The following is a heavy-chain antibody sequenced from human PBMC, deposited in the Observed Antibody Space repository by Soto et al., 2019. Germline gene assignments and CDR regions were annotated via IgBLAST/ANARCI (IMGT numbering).Heavy chain of an antibody. J-gene: IGHJ6*01. Sequence: ASVKVSCKSSGYTFTSYRISWLRQPPGQGLAWMGCISAYNGNTNYAQKLQGRVTMTTDTSTRTAYMELRSLRSDDTAVYYCGRGGFWSGQHGIGVWGKGPRCTVFS. CDR1: GYTFTSYR. V-gene: IGHV1-18*01. CDR3: GRGGFWSGQHGIGV. D-gene: IGHD3-3*01. CDR2: ISAYNGNT.